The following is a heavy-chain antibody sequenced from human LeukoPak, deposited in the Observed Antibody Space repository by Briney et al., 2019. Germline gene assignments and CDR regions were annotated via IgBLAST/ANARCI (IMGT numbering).Heavy chain of an antibody. V-gene: IGHV3-48*02. Sequence: PGGSVRLSCAASGFTLGTYSMNWVRQSPGKGLEWVSYISVSSSTIYYAASVKGRFTISRDNAKNSLYLQMNSLRDEGTAVYYCARGRTFGGIIAGNMDVWGPGTTVTVSS. CDR1: GFTLGTYS. D-gene: IGHD3-16*02. J-gene: IGHJ6*02. CDR2: ISVSSSTI. CDR3: ARGRTFGGIIAGNMDV.